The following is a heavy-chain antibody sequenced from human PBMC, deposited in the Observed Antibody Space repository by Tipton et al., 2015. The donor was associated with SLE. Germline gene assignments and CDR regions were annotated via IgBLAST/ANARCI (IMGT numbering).Heavy chain of an antibody. Sequence: TLSLTCTVSGGSISSYYWRWIRHPPGKGLEWIGYIYYSGSTNYNPPLKSRVTISVDTSKNQISLKLSSVTAADTAVYYCARAGVIAFSYYFDYWGQGTLVTVSS. CDR3: ARAGVIAFSYYFDY. J-gene: IGHJ4*02. V-gene: IGHV4-59*01. CDR2: IYYSGST. CDR1: GGSISSYY. D-gene: IGHD3-22*01.